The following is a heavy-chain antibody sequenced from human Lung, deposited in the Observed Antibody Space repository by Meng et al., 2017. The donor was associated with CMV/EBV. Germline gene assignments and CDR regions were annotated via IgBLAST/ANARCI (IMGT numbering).Heavy chain of an antibody. CDR3: ARHLGVGAYYDFWSGYSYYFDD. CDR2: IYYSENT. J-gene: IGHJ4*02. V-gene: IGHV4-39*01. D-gene: IGHD3-3*01. Sequence: SEXLSLXXTVSGGSISSSSYYWGWIRQPPGKGLECIGSIYYSENTYYNPSLKSRVTIFVDTSENQFSLKLTSVTAADTAVYYCARHLGVGAYYDFWSGYSYYFDDCGQGNXVTVSS. CDR1: GGSISSSSYY.